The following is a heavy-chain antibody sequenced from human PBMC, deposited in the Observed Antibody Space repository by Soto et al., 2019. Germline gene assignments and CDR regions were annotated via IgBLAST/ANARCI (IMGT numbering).Heavy chain of an antibody. D-gene: IGHD1-26*01. CDR2: IYYSGST. CDR1: GGSISSYY. V-gene: IGHV4-59*12. J-gene: IGHJ4*02. Sequence: PSETLSLTCTVSGGSISSYYWSWIRQPPGEGLEWIGYIYYSGSTNYNPSLKSRVTISVDTSKNQFSLKLSSVTAADTAVYYCARDDSGFSGSHYIDYFNYWGQGALVTVSS. CDR3: ARDDSGFSGSHYIDYFNY.